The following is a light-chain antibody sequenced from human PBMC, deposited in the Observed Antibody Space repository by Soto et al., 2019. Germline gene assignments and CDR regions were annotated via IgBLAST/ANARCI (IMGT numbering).Light chain of an antibody. CDR2: AAS. Sequence: DIQMTQSPSTLSGSVGDRFTITFRASQTISSWLAWYQQKPGKAPNLLIFAASTLRSGVPSRFSGSGSGTGFTLTISSLQREDFATYHCQQSYSAPLTFGQGTKVDI. CDR1: QTISSW. J-gene: IGKJ1*01. CDR3: QQSYSAPLT. V-gene: IGKV1-39*01.